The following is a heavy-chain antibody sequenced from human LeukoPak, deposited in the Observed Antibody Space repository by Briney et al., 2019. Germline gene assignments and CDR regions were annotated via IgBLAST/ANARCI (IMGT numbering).Heavy chain of an antibody. CDR2: IYTGGDT. J-gene: IGHJ1*01. Sequence: QAGGSLRLSCAASGFTVSSNYMSWVRQAPGKGLEWVSGIYTGGDTYYADSVKDRFTISRDNSKNTLYLQMNSLRAEDTAVYYCTKGLWAGVSAARDWGQGTLVTVSS. CDR3: TKGLWAGVSAARD. D-gene: IGHD3-10*01. V-gene: IGHV3-66*01. CDR1: GFTVSSNY.